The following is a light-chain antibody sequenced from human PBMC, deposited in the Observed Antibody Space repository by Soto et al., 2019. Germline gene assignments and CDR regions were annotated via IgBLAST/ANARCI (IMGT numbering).Light chain of an antibody. CDR2: DAS. Sequence: EIVLTQSPATLSLSPGERATLSCRASQSVSNYLAWYQQKPGQAPRLLIYDASNRATGIPDRFSGSGSGTDFTLTISSLEPEEFAVYYCQQRSNWYTFGQGTKLEIK. V-gene: IGKV3-11*01. J-gene: IGKJ2*01. CDR1: QSVSNY. CDR3: QQRSNWYT.